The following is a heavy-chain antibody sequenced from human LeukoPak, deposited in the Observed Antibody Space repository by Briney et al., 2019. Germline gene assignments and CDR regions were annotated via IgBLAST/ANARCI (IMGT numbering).Heavy chain of an antibody. CDR2: IYTSDST. V-gene: IGHV4-4*07. D-gene: IGHD3-16*01. CDR1: GGSISSYY. Sequence: SETLSLTCTVSGGSISSYYWSWIRQPAGKRLECIGRIYTSDSTNYNPSLKSRVTMSVDTSKNQFSLRLSSLTAADTAVYYCAREAWAGYFDYWGQGTLVTVSS. J-gene: IGHJ4*02. CDR3: AREAWAGYFDY.